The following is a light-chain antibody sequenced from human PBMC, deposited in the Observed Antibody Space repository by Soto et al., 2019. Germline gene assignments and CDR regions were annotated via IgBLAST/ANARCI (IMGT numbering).Light chain of an antibody. CDR3: HQYGSSLPT. J-gene: IGKJ1*01. CDR1: QSLSNSF. CDR2: STS. V-gene: IGKV3-20*01. Sequence: SVLTQSPGTRSLAAGERAALSCRASQSLSNSFLAWYQQRPGQAPRLLIYSTSSRATGIPDRFSGRGSGADFTLTISRLEPEDFAVYHCHQYGSSLPTFGQGTKV.